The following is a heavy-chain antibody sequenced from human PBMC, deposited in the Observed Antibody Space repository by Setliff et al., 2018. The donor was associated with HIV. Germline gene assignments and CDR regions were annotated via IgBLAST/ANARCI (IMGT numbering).Heavy chain of an antibody. Sequence: ASVKVSCKASATFTNVDIHWLRRATGQGLEWMGWMNPNSGVSGYGQKFQGRVTMTRDTSISTAYMELRSLRSDDTAVYYCARVPLSGWLYFDYWGQGTLVTVSS. CDR3: ARVPLSGWLYFDY. CDR1: ATFTNVD. V-gene: IGHV1-8*01. D-gene: IGHD6-19*01. CDR2: MNPNSGVS. J-gene: IGHJ4*02.